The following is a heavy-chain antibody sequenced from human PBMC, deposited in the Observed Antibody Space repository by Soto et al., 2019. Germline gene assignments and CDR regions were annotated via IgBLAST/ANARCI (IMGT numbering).Heavy chain of an antibody. V-gene: IGHV4-34*01. D-gene: IGHD6-19*01. J-gene: IGHJ6*02. CDR1: GGSFSGYY. CDR2: INHSGST. CDR3: ARGYSSGWYFGYYGMDV. Sequence: SETLSLTCAVYGGSFSGYYWSWIRQPPGKGLEWIGEINHSGSTNYNPPLKSRVTISVDTSKNQFSLKLSSVTAADTAVYYCARGYSSGWYFGYYGMDVWGQGTTVTVSS.